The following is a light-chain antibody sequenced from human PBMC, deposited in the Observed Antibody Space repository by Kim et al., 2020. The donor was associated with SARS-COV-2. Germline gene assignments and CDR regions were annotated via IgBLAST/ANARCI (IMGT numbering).Light chain of an antibody. CDR1: QDISNY. J-gene: IGKJ4*01. Sequence: SASVGDIVTITCQANQDISNYLNWYQQKPVIAPQLLVCDSSNLETGVPSRFSGSGSGTDFTFTMSSLQPEDIATYYCQQYDNLPAFGGGTKVDIK. CDR2: DSS. CDR3: QQYDNLPA. V-gene: IGKV1-33*01.